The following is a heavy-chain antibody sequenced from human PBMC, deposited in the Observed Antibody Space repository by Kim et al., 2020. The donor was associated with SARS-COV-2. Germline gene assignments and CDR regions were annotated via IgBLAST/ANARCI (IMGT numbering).Heavy chain of an antibody. V-gene: IGHV3-21*04. CDR2: ITGDSRYT. D-gene: IGHD3-22*01. CDR3: ARVDYSSGYYGS. J-gene: IGHJ4*02. CDR1: GFTFSDYG. Sequence: GGSMRLSCAASGFTFSDYGMNWVRQGPGKGLEWVSSITGDSRYTYYADSVKGRFSVSRDNAKDSLFLHMTDLRAEDTAIYYCARVDYSSGYYGSWGQGTLVTVSS.